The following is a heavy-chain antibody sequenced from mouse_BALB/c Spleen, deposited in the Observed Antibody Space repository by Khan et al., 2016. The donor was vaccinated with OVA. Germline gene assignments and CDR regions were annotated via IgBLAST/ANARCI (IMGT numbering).Heavy chain of an antibody. CDR2: IYYSGTV. V-gene: IGHV3-5*02. CDR1: GISITSGNYR. Sequence: VQLQQSGPGLVKPSQTVSLTCTVTGISITSGNYRWSWIRQFPGNKLEWIGNIYYSGTVTYNPSLTSRTTLTRDTSKNQFFLEMNYVTAEDTATYYCARDYGSLYWYFDVWGAGTTVTVSS. J-gene: IGHJ1*01. CDR3: ARDYGSLYWYFDV. D-gene: IGHD1-1*01.